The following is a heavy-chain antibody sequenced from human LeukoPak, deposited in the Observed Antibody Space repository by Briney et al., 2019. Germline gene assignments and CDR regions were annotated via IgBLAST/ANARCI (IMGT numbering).Heavy chain of an antibody. V-gene: IGHV4-30-4*01. CDR1: AGYLTSGDDY. J-gene: IGHJ4*02. D-gene: IGHD3-22*01. Sequence: SQTLSLTCIVSAGYLTSGDDYWSCIRQPPGKGLEWIGYVYYSGSTYYNPSLKSRVTISVDTPKNQFSLKLSSVTAADTAVYYCARVYSSGYYCRSCDYGGQGPLVTVSS. CDR2: VYYSGST. CDR3: ARVYSSGYYCRSCDY.